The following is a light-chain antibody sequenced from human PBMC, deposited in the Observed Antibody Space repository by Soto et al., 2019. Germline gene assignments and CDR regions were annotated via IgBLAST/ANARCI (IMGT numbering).Light chain of an antibody. CDR2: KAS. J-gene: IGKJ1*01. Sequence: IVLTQSPLSLPVTLGQPASISCRSSQSLVHSDGNTYLNWFQQRPGQSPRPLIYKASNRDSGVPDRFSGSGSGTDFTLSISRVEADDVGVYYCMQGITFTFGQGTRVEIK. CDR1: QSLVHSDGNTY. CDR3: MQGITFT. V-gene: IGKV2-30*02.